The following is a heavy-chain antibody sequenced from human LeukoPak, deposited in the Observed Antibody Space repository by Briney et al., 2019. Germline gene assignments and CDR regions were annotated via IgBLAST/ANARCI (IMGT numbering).Heavy chain of an antibody. CDR3: AKDMELAS. V-gene: IGHV3-23*01. D-gene: IGHD1-26*01. Sequence: GGSLRLSCAASQFTFSDAAMTWVRQAPGKGLEWVSLISSSGASAYYADSVKGRFNIARDISKNTLYLQMNNLRADDTAEYYCAKDMELASWGQGTLVTVSS. CDR1: QFTFSDAA. CDR2: ISSSGASA. J-gene: IGHJ5*02.